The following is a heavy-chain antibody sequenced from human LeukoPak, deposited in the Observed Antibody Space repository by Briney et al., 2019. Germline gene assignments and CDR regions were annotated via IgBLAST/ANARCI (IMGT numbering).Heavy chain of an antibody. CDR2: INCNSGVT. Sequence: ASVKVSCKASGYTFTAYYFHWVRQAPGKGLDWMGWINCNSGVTKYAQKFQDRVTMTRDTSISTAYMEVTRLTSDDTAVYYCAKTGAGYSSGWSYLYWGQGTLATVSS. CDR1: GYTFTAYY. V-gene: IGHV1-2*02. J-gene: IGHJ4*02. CDR3: AKTGAGYSSGWSYLY. D-gene: IGHD6-19*01.